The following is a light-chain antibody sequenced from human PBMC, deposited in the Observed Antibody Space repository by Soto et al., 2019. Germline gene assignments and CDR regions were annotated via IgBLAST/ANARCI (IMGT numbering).Light chain of an antibody. V-gene: IGKV1-33*01. CDR1: QDIRNH. Sequence: DIQMTQSPSSLSASVGDRITITCQASQDIRNHLNWYQQKPGEAPKILIYDASNLEAGVPSRFGGSGSGTDFTFTISSLHPEDIATYYCQQYLNVLTFGGGTKVEIK. CDR2: DAS. J-gene: IGKJ4*01. CDR3: QQYLNVLT.